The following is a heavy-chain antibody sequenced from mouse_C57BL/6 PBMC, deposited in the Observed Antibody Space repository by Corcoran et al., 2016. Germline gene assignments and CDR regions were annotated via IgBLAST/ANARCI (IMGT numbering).Heavy chain of an antibody. CDR2: INTYSGVP. D-gene: IGHD2-1*01. CDR1: GYTFTTYG. CDR3: ARYYYGNYHAMDY. Sequence: QIQLVQSGPELKKPGETVKISCKASGYTFTTYGMSWVKQDPGKGLKWMGWINTYSGVPTYADDFKGRFAFSLETSASTAYLQINNLKNEDTATYFCARYYYGNYHAMDYWGQRTSVTVSS. J-gene: IGHJ4*01. V-gene: IGHV9-3*01.